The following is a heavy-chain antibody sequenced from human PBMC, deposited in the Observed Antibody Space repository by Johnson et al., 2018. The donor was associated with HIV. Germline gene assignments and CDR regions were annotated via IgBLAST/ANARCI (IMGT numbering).Heavy chain of an antibody. CDR3: ARDSDISLGVAGAFDI. V-gene: IGHV3-53*01. J-gene: IGHJ3*02. Sequence: VQLVESGGGLIQPGGSLRLSCAASGFTVSSTYMSWVRQAPGKGLEWVSAIYSGGSTYYADSVKGRFTISRDNSKNTLDLQMNSLRAEDTAVYYCARDSDISLGVAGAFDIWGQGTMLTVSA. D-gene: IGHD3-9*01. CDR2: IYSGGST. CDR1: GFTVSSTY.